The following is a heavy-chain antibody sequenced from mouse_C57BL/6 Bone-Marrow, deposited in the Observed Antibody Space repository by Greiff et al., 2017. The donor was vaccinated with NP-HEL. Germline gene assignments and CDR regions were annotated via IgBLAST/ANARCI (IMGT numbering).Heavy chain of an antibody. V-gene: IGHV1-64*01. D-gene: IGHD2-4*01. Sequence: QVQLKQPGAELVKPGASVKLSCKASGYTFTSYWMHWVKQRPGQGLEWIGMIHPNSGSTNYNEKFKSKATLTVDKSSSTAYMQLSSLTSEDSAVYYCARVTYDYDEDYWYFDVWGTGTTVTVSS. CDR3: ARVTYDYDEDYWYFDV. CDR2: IHPNSGST. J-gene: IGHJ1*03. CDR1: GYTFTSYW.